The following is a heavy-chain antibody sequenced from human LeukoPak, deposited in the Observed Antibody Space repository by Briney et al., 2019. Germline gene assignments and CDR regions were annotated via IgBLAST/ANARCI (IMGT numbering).Heavy chain of an antibody. V-gene: IGHV3-23*01. Sequence: GGSLRLSCAASGFTFSSYAMTWVRQAPGRGLEWVSAISGGGGSTYYADSVKGRFTISRDNSKNTMYVQMNSLRAEDTAVYYCAKVPSGRYCSGGSCYFDYWGQGTLVTVSS. D-gene: IGHD2-15*01. CDR1: GFTFSSYA. CDR3: AKVPSGRYCSGGSCYFDY. CDR2: ISGGGGST. J-gene: IGHJ4*02.